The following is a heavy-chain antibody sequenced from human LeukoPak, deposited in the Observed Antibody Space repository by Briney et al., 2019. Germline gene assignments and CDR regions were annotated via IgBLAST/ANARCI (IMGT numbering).Heavy chain of an antibody. J-gene: IGHJ4*02. CDR2: TRKKANGYTT. D-gene: IGHD4-11*01. V-gene: IGHV3-72*01. CDR1: GFSFSTYW. CDR3: VRVDSAYYFDY. Sequence: PGGSLRLSCAASGFSFSTYWTSWVRQAPGKGLEWVGRTRKKANGYTTEYAASVEGRFTISRDDSKNSLYLQMNSLKTEDTAVYYCVRVDSAYYFDYWGQGTLVTVSS.